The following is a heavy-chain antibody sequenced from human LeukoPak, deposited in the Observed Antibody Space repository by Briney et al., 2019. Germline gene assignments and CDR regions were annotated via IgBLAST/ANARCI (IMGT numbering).Heavy chain of an antibody. CDR3: ARGSDCSGGSCYSYWYFDL. Sequence: GGSLRLSCAASAFTFSSYWMHWVRQAPGKGLVWVSRINSDGSSTSYADSVKGRFTISRDNAKNTLYLQMNCLRAEDTAMYYCARGSDCSGGSCYSYWYFDLWGRGTLVTVSS. J-gene: IGHJ2*01. V-gene: IGHV3-74*01. D-gene: IGHD2-15*01. CDR2: INSDGSST. CDR1: AFTFSSYW.